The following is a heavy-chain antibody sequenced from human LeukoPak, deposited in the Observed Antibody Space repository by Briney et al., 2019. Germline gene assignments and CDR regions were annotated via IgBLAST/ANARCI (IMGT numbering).Heavy chain of an antibody. CDR2: IRSTSTII. D-gene: IGHD2-2*03. Sequence: PGGSLRLSCAASGFTFSSYSMNWVRQAPGKGLEWVSYIRSTSTIIHYADSVKGRFTISRDNAKNSLYLHMNRLRDEDTAVYYCARQARMDIVVVPAAIGYYYGMDVWGQGTTVTVSS. CDR3: ARQARMDIVVVPAAIGYYYGMDV. V-gene: IGHV3-48*02. CDR1: GFTFSSYS. J-gene: IGHJ6*02.